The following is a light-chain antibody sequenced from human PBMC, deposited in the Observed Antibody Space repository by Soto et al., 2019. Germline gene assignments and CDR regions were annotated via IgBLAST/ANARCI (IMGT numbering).Light chain of an antibody. Sequence: EIVLTQSPGTLSLSPEERATLSCRASQSISSSYLAWYQQKPGQAPRLLIYGAFSRATGIPDRFSGSGSGTDFTLTISRLEPEDFAVYYCQQRSDWPPITFGQGTRLE. CDR2: GAF. CDR3: QQRSDWPPIT. J-gene: IGKJ5*01. V-gene: IGKV3D-20*02. CDR1: QSISSSY.